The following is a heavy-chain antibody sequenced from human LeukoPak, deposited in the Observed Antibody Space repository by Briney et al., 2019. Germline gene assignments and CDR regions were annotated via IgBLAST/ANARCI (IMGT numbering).Heavy chain of an antibody. Sequence: GESLKISCKGSGYSFTSYWIGWVRQMPGKGLEWMGIIYPGDSDTRYGPSFQGQVTISADKSISTAYLQWSSLKASDTAMYYCARANYYGSGSSSVQHWFDPWGQGTLVTVSS. CDR3: ARANYYGSGSSSVQHWFDP. V-gene: IGHV5-51*01. J-gene: IGHJ5*02. D-gene: IGHD3-10*01. CDR1: GYSFTSYW. CDR2: IYPGDSDT.